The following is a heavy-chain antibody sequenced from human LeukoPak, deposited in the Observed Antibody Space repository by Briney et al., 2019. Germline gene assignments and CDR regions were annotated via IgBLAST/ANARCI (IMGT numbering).Heavy chain of an antibody. CDR1: GYTFTSYY. V-gene: IGHV1-46*01. D-gene: IGHD3-3*01. CDR2: INPSGGST. Sequence: ASVKVSCKASGYTFTSYYMHWVRQAPGQGLEWMGIINPSGGSTSYAQKFQGRVTMTRDTSTSTVYMELSGLRSEDTAVYYCARSYDFWSGYLYYYYYGMDVWGQGTLVTVSS. CDR3: ARSYDFWSGYLYYYYYGMDV. J-gene: IGHJ6*02.